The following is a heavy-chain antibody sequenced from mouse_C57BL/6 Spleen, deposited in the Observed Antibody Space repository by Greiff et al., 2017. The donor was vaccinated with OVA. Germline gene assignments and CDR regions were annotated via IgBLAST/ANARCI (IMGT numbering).Heavy chain of an antibody. V-gene: IGHV1-66*01. Sequence: VQLVESGPELVKPGASVKISCKASGYSFTSYYIHWVKQRPGQGLEWIGWIYPGSGNTKYNEKFKGKATLTADTSSSTAYMQLSSLTSEDSAVYYCARSSKHAMDYWGQGTSVTVSS. J-gene: IGHJ4*01. D-gene: IGHD2-10*02. CDR3: ARSSKHAMDY. CDR1: GYSFTSYY. CDR2: IYPGSGNT.